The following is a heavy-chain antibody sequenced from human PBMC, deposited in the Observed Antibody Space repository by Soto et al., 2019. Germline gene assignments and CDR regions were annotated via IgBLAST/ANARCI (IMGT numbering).Heavy chain of an antibody. CDR2: ISYDGSNK. CDR3: ARGAPSDSGDSTYFQH. V-gene: IGHV3-30*03. CDR1: GFTFSSYG. J-gene: IGHJ1*01. D-gene: IGHD4-17*01. Sequence: QVQLVESGGGMVQPGRSLRLSCAASGFTFSSYGIHWVRQAPGKGLEWVALISYDGSNKYYADSVKGRFIISRDKSKNTMYLQMNSLRAEDTAMYYCARGAPSDSGDSTYFQHWGQGTLVTVSS.